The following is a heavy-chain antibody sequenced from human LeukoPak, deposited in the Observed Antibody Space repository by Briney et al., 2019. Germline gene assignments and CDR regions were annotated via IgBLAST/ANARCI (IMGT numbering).Heavy chain of an antibody. Sequence: TGGSLRLSCAASGFIFSNYWMNWVRQAAGKGLEWVANIKEDGSERYYVDSVKGRFTISRDNAKNSLYLQMNSLRAEDTAVYYCATWGSSWYYDYWGQGTLVTVSS. J-gene: IGHJ4*02. CDR1: GFIFSNYW. CDR2: IKEDGSER. V-gene: IGHV3-7*01. CDR3: ATWGSSWYYDY. D-gene: IGHD6-13*01.